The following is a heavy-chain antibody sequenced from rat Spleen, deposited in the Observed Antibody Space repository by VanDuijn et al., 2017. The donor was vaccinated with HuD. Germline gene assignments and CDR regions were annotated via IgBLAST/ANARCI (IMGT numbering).Heavy chain of an antibody. CDR3: ARSEGVHYYLPFAD. CDR2: INYSGST. CDR1: GYSITSNY. Sequence: EVQLQESGPGLVKPSQSLSLTCSVTGYSITSNYWGWIRKFPGNKMEWMGFINYSGSTSYIPSLKSRISITRDTSKNHFFLQVNSVTTEDTATYYCARSEGVHYYLPFADWGQGTLVTVSS. J-gene: IGHJ3*01. V-gene: IGHV3-1*01. D-gene: IGHD1-1*01.